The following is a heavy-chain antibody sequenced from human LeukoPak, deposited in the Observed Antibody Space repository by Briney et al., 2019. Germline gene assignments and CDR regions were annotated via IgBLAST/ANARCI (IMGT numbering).Heavy chain of an antibody. D-gene: IGHD5-18*01. V-gene: IGHV4-59*01. CDR2: IYYTGST. J-gene: IGHJ4*02. CDR1: NGSISTYY. CDR3: ARCTDTAMVNALYYFDY. Sequence: SETLSLTCTVSNGSISTYYWSWIRHPPGKGLEWIGYIYYTGSTKYNPSLKSRVTISVDTSKNQFSLKLSSVTAADTAVYYCARCTDTAMVNALYYFDYWGQGTLVTVSS.